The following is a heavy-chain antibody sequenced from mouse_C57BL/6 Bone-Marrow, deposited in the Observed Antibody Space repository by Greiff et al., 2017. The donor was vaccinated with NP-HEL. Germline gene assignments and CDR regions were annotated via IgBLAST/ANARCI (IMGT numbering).Heavy chain of an antibody. CDR1: GYTFTSSW. J-gene: IGHJ4*01. V-gene: IGHV1-64*01. Sequence: QVQLQQPGAELVKPGASVKLSCKASGYTFTSSWMHWVKQRPGQGLEWIGMIHPNSGSTNYNEKFKSKATLTVDKSSSTAYMQLSSLTSEDSAVYYCARNGDYYGANAMDYWGQGTSVTVSS. D-gene: IGHD1-1*01. CDR3: ARNGDYYGANAMDY. CDR2: IHPNSGST.